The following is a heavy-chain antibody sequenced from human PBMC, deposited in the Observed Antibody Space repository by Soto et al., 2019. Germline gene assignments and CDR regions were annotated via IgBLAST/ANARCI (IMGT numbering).Heavy chain of an antibody. V-gene: IGHV3-9*01. Sequence: PGGSLRLSCAASGFTFDDYAMHWVRQAPGKGLEWVSGISWNSGSIGYADSVKGRFTISRDNAKNSLYLQMNSLRAEDTALYYCAKEPSGYYYYYGMDVWGQGTTVTVSS. CDR1: GFTFDDYA. J-gene: IGHJ6*02. CDR3: AKEPSGYYYYYGMDV. CDR2: ISWNSGSI. D-gene: IGHD1-26*01.